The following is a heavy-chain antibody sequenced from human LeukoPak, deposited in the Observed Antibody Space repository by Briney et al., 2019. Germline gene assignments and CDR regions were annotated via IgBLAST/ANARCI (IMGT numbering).Heavy chain of an antibody. Sequence: GGSLRLSCAASGFTFSSYSMNWVRQAPGKGLEWVSSISSSSSYIYYADSVKGRFTISRDNAKNSLYLQMNSLRAEGTAVYYCAGGADCTNGVCYWGVDYWGQGTLVTVSS. CDR1: GFTFSSYS. CDR3: AGGADCTNGVCYWGVDY. V-gene: IGHV3-21*01. CDR2: ISSSSSYI. D-gene: IGHD2-8*01. J-gene: IGHJ4*02.